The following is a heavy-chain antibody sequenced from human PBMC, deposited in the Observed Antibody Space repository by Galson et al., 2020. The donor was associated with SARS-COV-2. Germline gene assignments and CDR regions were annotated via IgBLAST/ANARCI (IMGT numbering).Heavy chain of an antibody. CDR3: ERRRQFDQYYVDV. J-gene: IGHJ6*03. CDR1: GYIFGTYW. CDR2: IYHGDSDT. D-gene: IGHD2-2*01. Sequence: KIGESLKISCKGSGYIFGTYWIDWVRQMPGKGLEWMGIIYHGDSDTRYSPSFQGQVTISDDRSTSTAYLQWSSLSASDTATYFCERRRQFDQYYVDVWGEGTTVTVSS. V-gene: IGHV5-51*01.